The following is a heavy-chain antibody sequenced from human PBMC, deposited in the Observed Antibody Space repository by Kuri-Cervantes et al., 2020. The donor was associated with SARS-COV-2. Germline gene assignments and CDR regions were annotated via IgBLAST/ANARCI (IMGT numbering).Heavy chain of an antibody. CDR3: AREMVRGVIQYYYYGMDV. J-gene: IGHJ6*02. D-gene: IGHD3-10*01. CDR2: IIPAVGST. Sequence: SVKVSCKASGYSFNDYYIYWVRQAPGQGLEWMGGIIPAVGSTNYAQKFQGRVTITADESTNTAYMELSRLRSDDTAVYYCAREMVRGVIQYYYYGMDVWGQGTTVTVSS. V-gene: IGHV1-69*13. CDR1: GYSFNDYY.